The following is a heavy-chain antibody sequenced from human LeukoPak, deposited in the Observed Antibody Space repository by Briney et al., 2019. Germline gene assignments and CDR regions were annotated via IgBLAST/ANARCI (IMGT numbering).Heavy chain of an antibody. CDR3: AKMEYYDILTGYPAIDY. CDR2: ISGSGGST. J-gene: IGHJ4*02. V-gene: IGHV3-23*01. Sequence: GGSLRLSCAASGFTFSSYAMSWVRQAPGKGLEWVSAISGSGGSTYYADSVKGRFTISGDNSKNTLYLQMNSLRAEDTAVYYCAKMEYYDILTGYPAIDYWGQGTLVTVSS. CDR1: GFTFSSYA. D-gene: IGHD3-9*01.